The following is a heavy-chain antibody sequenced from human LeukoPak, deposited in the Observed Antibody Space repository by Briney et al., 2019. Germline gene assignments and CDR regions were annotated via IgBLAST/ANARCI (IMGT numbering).Heavy chain of an antibody. J-gene: IGHJ6*03. CDR3: AIKRRDRGSYYYYMDV. Sequence: SETLSLTCAVYGGSFSGYYWSWIRQPPGKGLEWIGEINHSGSTNYNPSLKSRVTISVDTSKNQFSLKLSSVTAADTAVYYCAIKRRDRGSYYYYMDVWGKGTTVTVSS. CDR2: INHSGST. CDR1: GGSFSGYY. V-gene: IGHV4-34*01. D-gene: IGHD3-10*01.